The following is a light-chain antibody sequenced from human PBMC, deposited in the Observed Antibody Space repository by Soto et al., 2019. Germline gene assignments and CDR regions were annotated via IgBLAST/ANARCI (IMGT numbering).Light chain of an antibody. CDR1: SGSVSTSYY. CDR3: VLYMGSGISV. J-gene: IGLJ3*02. Sequence: QAVVTQEPSFSVSPGGRVTLTCGLSSGSVSTSYYTSWYQQTPGQAPRTLIYSTNTRSSGVPDRFSGSILGNKAALTITGAQADDESDYYCVLYMGSGISVFGGGTKLTVL. V-gene: IGLV8-61*01. CDR2: STN.